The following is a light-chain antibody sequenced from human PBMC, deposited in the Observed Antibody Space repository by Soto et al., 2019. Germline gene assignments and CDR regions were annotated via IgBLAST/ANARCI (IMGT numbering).Light chain of an antibody. Sequence: EIVLTQSPATLSSSPGERATLSCRASQTVFSRLAWYQHKPGQAPRLLIYDSSNRATGIPARFSGSGSGTDFTLTIDSREPEDFAFYYCHQRRSWPRTFGQGTKVEI. CDR1: QTVFSR. J-gene: IGKJ1*01. V-gene: IGKV3-11*01. CDR3: HQRRSWPRT. CDR2: DSS.